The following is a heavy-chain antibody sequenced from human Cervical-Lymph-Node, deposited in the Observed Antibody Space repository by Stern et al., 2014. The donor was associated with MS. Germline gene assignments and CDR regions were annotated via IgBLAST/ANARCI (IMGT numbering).Heavy chain of an antibody. CDR2: INTDETNT. J-gene: IGHJ3*02. D-gene: IGHD6-6*01. Sequence: EVQLVESGGGLVQPGGSLRLSCAASGFTFSTYWMHWVRQAPGKGLVWVSRINTDETNTNYADSVKGRFTVSRDNAKNTLYLQMNSLRVEDTAVYYCAREYSSSSGRTFDIWGQGTMVTVSS. CDR3: AREYSSSSGRTFDI. CDR1: GFTFSTYW. V-gene: IGHV3-74*01.